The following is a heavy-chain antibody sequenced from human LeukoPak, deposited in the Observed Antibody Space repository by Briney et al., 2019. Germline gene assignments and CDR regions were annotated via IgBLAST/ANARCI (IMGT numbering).Heavy chain of an antibody. Sequence: LRLSCAASGFTFSSYAMSWVRQPPGKGLEWIASIYSGGNTYYNPSLKSRVTMSVDTSKNQFSLKLSSATAADTAIYYCARQMGPFGYTFVFGYYYYGIDVWGQGTRSPSP. D-gene: IGHD5-18*01. V-gene: IGHV4-30-2*03. CDR1: GFTFSSYA. J-gene: IGHJ6*02. CDR2: IYSGGNT. CDR3: ARQMGPFGYTFVFGYYYYGIDV.